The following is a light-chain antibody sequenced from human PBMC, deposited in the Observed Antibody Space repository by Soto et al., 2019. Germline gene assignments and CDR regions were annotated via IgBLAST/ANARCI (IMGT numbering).Light chain of an antibody. J-gene: IGKJ3*01. Sequence: EIVMTQSPGTLSLSPGEGATLSCRASRSINSNYLAWYQQKPGQAPSLLTYGASRRATDVPDRFSASGSGTDFALTISRLEPEDVAVYYCQQYGSSLFTFGPGTKVDFK. CDR1: RSINSNY. CDR2: GAS. V-gene: IGKV3-20*01. CDR3: QQYGSSLFT.